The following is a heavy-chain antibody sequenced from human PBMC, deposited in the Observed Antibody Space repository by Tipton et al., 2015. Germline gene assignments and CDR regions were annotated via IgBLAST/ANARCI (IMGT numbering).Heavy chain of an antibody. D-gene: IGHD6-13*01. CDR2: ISGTGDTA. CDR3: ARADPVYTSDALDI. CDR1: GFTFNNYA. V-gene: IGHV3-23*02. Sequence: SLRLSCAASGFTFNNYAMSWVRQAPGKGLEWVSVISGTGDTAYYGDSVKGRFTISRDNYKSTLYLQMNSLRPEDTAVYYCARADPVYTSDALDIWGQGTVVTVSS. J-gene: IGHJ3*02.